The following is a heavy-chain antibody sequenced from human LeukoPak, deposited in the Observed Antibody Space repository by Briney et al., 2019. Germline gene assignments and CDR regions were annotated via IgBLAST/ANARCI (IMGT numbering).Heavy chain of an antibody. V-gene: IGHV4-39*01. CDR1: GGSISSSSYC. Sequence: SDTLSLTCTVSGGSISSSSYCWGWIRQPPRKGLEWIGSIYYSGSTYYNPSLKSRVTISVDTSKNQFSLKLSSVTTADTAVEYCGGIAAAGDFDYWGKGTLVTVSS. CDR2: IYYSGST. CDR3: GGIAAAGDFDY. J-gene: IGHJ4*02. D-gene: IGHD6-13*01.